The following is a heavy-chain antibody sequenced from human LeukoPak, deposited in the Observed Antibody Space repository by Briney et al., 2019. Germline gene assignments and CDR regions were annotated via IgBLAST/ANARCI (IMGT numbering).Heavy chain of an antibody. CDR1: GGSFSGYY. Sequence: SETLSLTCAVYGGSFSGYYWSWTRQPPGKGLEWIGEINHSGSTNYNPSLKSRVTISVDTSKNQFSLKLSSVTAADTAVYYCARGPQYYFDYWGQGTLVTVSS. CDR3: ARGPQYYFDY. J-gene: IGHJ4*02. V-gene: IGHV4-34*01. CDR2: INHSGST.